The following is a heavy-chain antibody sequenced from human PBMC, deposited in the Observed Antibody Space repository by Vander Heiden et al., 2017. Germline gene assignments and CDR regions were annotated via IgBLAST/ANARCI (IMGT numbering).Heavy chain of an antibody. D-gene: IGHD5-12*01. CDR3: ATSSSGASYTGYNN. J-gene: IGHJ4*02. V-gene: IGHV4-59*01. CDR1: ADSISNYY. Sequence: QLQESGPRLVKPSETLSLTCTVSADSISNYYWSWIRHSPGKGLEWIDFAYHSGSTNYNPSLKGRVTLSVDTSKNQFSLRLTSVTAADTAVYYCATSSSGASYTGYNNWGRGTQVIVSS. CDR2: AYHSGST.